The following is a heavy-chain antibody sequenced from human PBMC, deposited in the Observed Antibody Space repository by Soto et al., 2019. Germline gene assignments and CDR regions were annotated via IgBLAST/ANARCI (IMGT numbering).Heavy chain of an antibody. Sequence: QPGGSLRLSCAASGFSFSSYGMHWVRQAPGKGLEWVAVIWNDGSNKYYADPVKGRFTISRDNSKNTLYLQMNSLRVEDTAVYYCASRSPASDYWGQGTLVTVSS. J-gene: IGHJ4*02. CDR3: ASRSPASDY. CDR1: GFSFSSYG. V-gene: IGHV3-33*03. CDR2: IWNDGSNK.